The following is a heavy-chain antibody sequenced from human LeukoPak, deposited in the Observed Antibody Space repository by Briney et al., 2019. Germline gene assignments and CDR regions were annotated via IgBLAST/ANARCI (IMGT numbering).Heavy chain of an antibody. CDR3: AREGGFGELYNWFDP. J-gene: IGHJ5*02. D-gene: IGHD3-10*01. CDR1: GYTFTSYG. V-gene: IGHV1-18*04. CDR2: ISAYNGNT. Sequence: ASVKVSCKASGYTFTSYGISWVRQAPGQGLEWMGWISAYNGNTNYAQELQGRVTMTTDTSTSTAYMELRSLRSDDTAVYYCAREGGFGELYNWFDPWGQGTLVTVSS.